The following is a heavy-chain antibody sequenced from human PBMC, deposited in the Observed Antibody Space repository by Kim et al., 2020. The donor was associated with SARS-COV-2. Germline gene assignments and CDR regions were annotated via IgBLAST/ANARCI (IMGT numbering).Heavy chain of an antibody. CDR1: GYTFTSYA. V-gene: IGHV7-4-1*02. J-gene: IGHJ4*02. D-gene: IGHD6-13*01. CDR2: INTNTGNP. CDR3: ARDFLIFVGSSWYSTLYYFDY. Sequence: ASVKVSCKASGYTFTSYAMNWVRQAPGQGLEWMGWINTNTGNPTYAQGFTGRFVFSLDTSVSTAYLQISSLKAEDTAVYYCARDFLIFVGSSWYSTLYYFDYWGQGTLVTVSS.